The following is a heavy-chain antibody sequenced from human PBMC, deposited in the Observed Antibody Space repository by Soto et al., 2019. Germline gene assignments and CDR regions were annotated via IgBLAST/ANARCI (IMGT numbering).Heavy chain of an antibody. CDR3: ARLPDILTGYSDHYYYYGMDV. V-gene: IGHV5-10-1*01. CDR2: IDPSDSYT. CDR1: GYSFTSYW. D-gene: IGHD3-9*01. Sequence: GESLKISCKGSGYSFTSYWISWVRQMPGKGLEWMGRIDPSDSYTNYSPSFQGHVTISADKSISTAYLQWSSLKASDTAMYYCARLPDILTGYSDHYYYYGMDVRGQGTTVTVSS. J-gene: IGHJ6*02.